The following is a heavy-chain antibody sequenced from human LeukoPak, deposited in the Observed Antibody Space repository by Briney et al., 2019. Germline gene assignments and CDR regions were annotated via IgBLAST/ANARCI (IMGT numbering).Heavy chain of an antibody. J-gene: IGHJ6*03. Sequence: PSETLSLTCAVYGGSFSGYYWSWIRQPPGKGLEWIGEINHSGSTNYNPSHKSRVTISVDTSKNQFSLKLSSVTAADTAVYYCARSYYDFDMDVWGKGTTVTVSS. D-gene: IGHD3-3*01. CDR3: ARSYYDFDMDV. CDR1: GGSFSGYY. CDR2: INHSGST. V-gene: IGHV4-34*01.